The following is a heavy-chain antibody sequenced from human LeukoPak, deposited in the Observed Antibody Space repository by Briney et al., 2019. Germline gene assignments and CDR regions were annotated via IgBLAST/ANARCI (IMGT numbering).Heavy chain of an antibody. CDR2: ISYDGSNK. D-gene: IGHD3-22*01. Sequence: TGGSLRLSCAASGFTFSSYAMHWVRQAPGKGLEWVAVISYDGSNKYYADSVKGRFTISRDNSKNTLYLQMNSLGAEDTAVYYCARTDYYDSSGYHSDFDYWGQGTLVTVSS. CDR1: GFTFSSYA. V-gene: IGHV3-30*04. J-gene: IGHJ4*02. CDR3: ARTDYYDSSGYHSDFDY.